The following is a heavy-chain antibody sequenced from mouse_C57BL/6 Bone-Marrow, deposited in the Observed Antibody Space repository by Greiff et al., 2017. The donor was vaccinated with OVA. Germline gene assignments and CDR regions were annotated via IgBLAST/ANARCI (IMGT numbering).Heavy chain of an antibody. D-gene: IGHD2-4*01. CDR1: GYTFTSYT. CDR3: ERPPIYYEYDGGFAY. Sequence: VQLQQSGAELARPGASVKMSCKASGYTFTSYTMHWVKQRPGQGLEWIGYINPSSGYTKYNQKFKDKATLTADKSSSTAYMQLSSLTSEDSAVYYCERPPIYYEYDGGFAYWGQGTLVTVAA. J-gene: IGHJ3*01. V-gene: IGHV1-4*01. CDR2: INPSSGYT.